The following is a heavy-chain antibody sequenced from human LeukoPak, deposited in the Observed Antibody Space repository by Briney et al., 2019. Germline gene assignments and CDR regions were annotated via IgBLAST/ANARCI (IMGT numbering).Heavy chain of an antibody. Sequence: GGSLRLSCAASGFTFSSYAMSWVRQAPGKGLEWVSAISGSGGSTYYADSVKGRFTISRDNSKNTLYPQMNSLRAEDTAVYYCAKDRYSMYYYDSSGYYEIDYWGQGTLVTVSS. CDR1: GFTFSSYA. V-gene: IGHV3-23*01. CDR2: ISGSGGST. D-gene: IGHD3-22*01. J-gene: IGHJ4*02. CDR3: AKDRYSMYYYDSSGYYEIDY.